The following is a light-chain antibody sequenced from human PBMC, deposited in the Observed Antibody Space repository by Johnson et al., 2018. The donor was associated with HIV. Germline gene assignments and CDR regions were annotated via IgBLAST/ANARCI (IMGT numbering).Light chain of an antibody. CDR2: EKN. CDR3: GTWDSSLSAHYV. V-gene: IGLV1-51*02. CDR1: SSNIGNKY. Sequence: QSVLTQPPSVSAAPGQKVTISCSGSSSNIGNKYVSWYQQLPGTAPKLLIYEKNKRPSGIPDRFSASKSGTSATLAITGLQTGDEAEYYCGTWDSSLSAHYVFGTGTKVTVL. J-gene: IGLJ1*01.